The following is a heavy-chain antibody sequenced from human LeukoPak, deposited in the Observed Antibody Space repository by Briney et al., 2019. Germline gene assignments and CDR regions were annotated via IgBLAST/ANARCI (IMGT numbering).Heavy chain of an antibody. CDR2: IYYSGST. Sequence: SETLSLTCTVSGGSISSYYWSWIRQPPGKGLEWIGYIYYSGSTNYNPSLKSRVTISVDTSKNQFSLKLSSVTAADTAVYYCARGFSVSYYPEFDYWGQGTLVTVSS. CDR3: ARGFSVSYYPEFDY. V-gene: IGHV4-59*01. CDR1: GGSISSYY. D-gene: IGHD3-10*01. J-gene: IGHJ4*02.